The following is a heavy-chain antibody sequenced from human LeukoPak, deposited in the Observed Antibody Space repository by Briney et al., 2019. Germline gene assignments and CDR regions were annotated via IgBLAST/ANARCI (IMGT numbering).Heavy chain of an antibody. D-gene: IGHD3-10*01. CDR3: VGTLYYYGSGSYPKAPPI. J-gene: IGHJ3*02. CDR2: IYYSGST. Sequence: PSETLSLTCTVSGGSISTYYWSWIRQPPGKGLEWIGYIYYSGSTYYNPSLKSRVTISVDTSKNQFSLKLSSVTAADTAVYYCVGTLYYYGSGSYPKAPPIWGQGTMVTVSS. V-gene: IGHV4-59*06. CDR1: GGSISTYY.